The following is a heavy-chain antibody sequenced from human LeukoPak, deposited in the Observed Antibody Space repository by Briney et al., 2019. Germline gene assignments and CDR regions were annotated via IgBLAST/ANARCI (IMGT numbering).Heavy chain of an antibody. CDR3: ARGGALTSFDS. CDR2: ISAYNGKT. V-gene: IGHV1-18*01. J-gene: IGHJ4*02. CDR1: GFSFTTYG. D-gene: IGHD1-26*01. Sequence: ASGRVSCKASGFSFTTYGFRWVGQAQGQGLEWMGWISAYNGKTNYAQKFQGRVTITTDTSTTTVYMDLRSLRSDDTAVYFCARGGALTSFDSWGQGTLITVSS.